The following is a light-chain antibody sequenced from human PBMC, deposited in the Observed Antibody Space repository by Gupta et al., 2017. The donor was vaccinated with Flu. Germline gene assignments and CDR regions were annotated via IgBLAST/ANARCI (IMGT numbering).Light chain of an antibody. V-gene: IGLV2-14*01. CDR2: EVT. Sequence: SITISCTGTSSDVGAYNYVSWYQHHPGKAPKLMIYEVTNRPSGVSNRFSGSKSGNTSSLTISGLQAEDEADYYCSSYTSSSFWVFGGGTKVTVL. CDR1: SSDVGAYNY. J-gene: IGLJ3*02. CDR3: SSYTSSSFWV.